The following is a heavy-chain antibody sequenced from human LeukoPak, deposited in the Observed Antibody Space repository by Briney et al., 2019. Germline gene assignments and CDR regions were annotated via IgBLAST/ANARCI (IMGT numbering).Heavy chain of an antibody. V-gene: IGHV4-34*01. CDR3: ARYCGGDCSTYYFDY. CDR1: GGSFSGYY. D-gene: IGHD2-21*02. CDR2: INHSGST. Sequence: PSETLSLTCAVYGGSFSGYYWSWIRQPPGKGLEWIGEINHSGSTNYNPSLESRVTISVDTSKNQFSLKLSSVAAADTAVYYCARYCGGDCSTYYFDYWGQGTLVTVSS. J-gene: IGHJ4*02.